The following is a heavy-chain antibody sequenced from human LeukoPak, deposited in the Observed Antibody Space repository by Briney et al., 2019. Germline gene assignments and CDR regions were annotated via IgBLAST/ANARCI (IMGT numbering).Heavy chain of an antibody. Sequence: TSETLSLTCAVYGGSFSGYYWSWIRQPPGKGLEWIGEINHSGSTNYNPSLKSRVTISVDTSKNQFSLKLSSVTAADTAVYYCARGRITMVRGVIRKIYYFDYWGQGTLVTVSS. CDR2: INHSGST. D-gene: IGHD3-10*01. CDR3: ARGRITMVRGVIRKIYYFDY. J-gene: IGHJ4*02. V-gene: IGHV4-34*01. CDR1: GGSFSGYY.